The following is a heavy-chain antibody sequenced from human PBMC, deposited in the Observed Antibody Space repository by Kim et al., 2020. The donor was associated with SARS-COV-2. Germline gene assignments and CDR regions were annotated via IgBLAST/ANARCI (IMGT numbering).Heavy chain of an antibody. CDR3: ARGRVMDV. CDR2: MKVDGSDK. Sequence: GSLRLSCAASGFTFSNYGMSWVRQAPGKGLEWVANMKVDGSDKYYEDSVKGRFTISRDNAKKSLYLQMNSLRAEDTAVYYCARGRVMDVWGQGTTVTVSS. CDR1: GFTFSNYG. J-gene: IGHJ6*02. V-gene: IGHV3-7*03.